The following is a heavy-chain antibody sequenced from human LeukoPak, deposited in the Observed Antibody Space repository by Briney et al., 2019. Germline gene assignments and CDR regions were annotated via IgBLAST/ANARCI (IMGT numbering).Heavy chain of an antibody. CDR3: ARDDMVRGVRTDY. J-gene: IGHJ4*02. Sequence: GGSLRLSCAASGLTFSRYWMTWFRQAPGKGLEWGANIKQDGSEKYYVDSVKGRFTISRDNAKNSLYLQMNSLRAEDTAVYYCARDDMVRGVRTDYWGQGTLVTVSS. CDR1: GLTFSRYW. D-gene: IGHD3-10*01. CDR2: IKQDGSEK. V-gene: IGHV3-7*01.